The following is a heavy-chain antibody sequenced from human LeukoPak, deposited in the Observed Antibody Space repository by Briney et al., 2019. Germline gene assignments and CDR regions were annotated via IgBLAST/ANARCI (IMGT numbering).Heavy chain of an antibody. Sequence: PSETLSLTCTVPGGSISSSSYYWGWIRQPPGKGLEWIGSIYYSGSTYYNPSLKSRVTISVDTSKNQFSLRLSSVTASDTAVYYCARQYGSGSYYPPFDYWGQGTLVTVSS. V-gene: IGHV4-39*01. D-gene: IGHD3-10*01. CDR1: GGSISSSSYY. J-gene: IGHJ4*02. CDR3: ARQYGSGSYYPPFDY. CDR2: IYYSGST.